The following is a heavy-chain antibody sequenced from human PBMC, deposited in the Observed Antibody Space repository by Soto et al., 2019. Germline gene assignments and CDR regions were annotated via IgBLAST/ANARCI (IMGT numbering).Heavy chain of an antibody. CDR3: ARDLGGDYGDYTAFDI. J-gene: IGHJ3*02. CDR2: IIPILGIA. CDR1: GGTFSSYT. Sequence: QVQLVQSGAEVKKPGSSVKVSCKASGGTFSSYTISWVRQAPGQGLEWMGRIIPILGIANYAQKFQGRVTITADKSTSTDYMELSSLRSEDTAVYYCARDLGGDYGDYTAFDIWGQGTMVTVSS. D-gene: IGHD4-17*01. V-gene: IGHV1-69*08.